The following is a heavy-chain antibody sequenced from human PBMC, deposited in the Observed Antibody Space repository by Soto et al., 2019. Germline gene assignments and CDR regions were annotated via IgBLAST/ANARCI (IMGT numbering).Heavy chain of an antibody. CDR2: IYYSGST. CDR1: GGSVSSGSYY. V-gene: IGHV4-61*01. CDR3: VRDGTKTLRDWFDP. D-gene: IGHD1-1*01. J-gene: IGHJ5*02. Sequence: SETLSLTCTVSGGSVSSGSYYWSWIRQPPGKGLEWIGYIYYSGSTNYNPSLKSRVMMSVDTSKKQFSLKLRSVTAADTAVYYCVRDGTKTLRDWFDPWGQGISVTVSS.